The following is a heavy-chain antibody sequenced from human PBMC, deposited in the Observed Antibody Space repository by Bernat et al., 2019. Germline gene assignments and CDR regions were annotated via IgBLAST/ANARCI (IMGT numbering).Heavy chain of an antibody. Sequence: QVQLVESGGGLVKPGGSLRLSCAASGFTFSDYYMSWIRQAPGKGLEWVSYISSSSSYTNYADSVKGRFTISRDNAKNSLYLQMNSLRAEDTAVYYCARDPVVAARRYYYYYMDVWGRDHGHRLL. V-gene: IGHV3-11*05. D-gene: IGHD2-15*01. CDR1: GFTFSDYY. CDR3: ARDPVVAARRYYYYYMDV. J-gene: IGHJ6*03. CDR2: ISSSSSYT.